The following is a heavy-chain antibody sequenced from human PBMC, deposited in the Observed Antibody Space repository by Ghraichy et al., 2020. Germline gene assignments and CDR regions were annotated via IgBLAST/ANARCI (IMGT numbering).Heavy chain of an antibody. J-gene: IGHJ1*01. D-gene: IGHD6-19*01. V-gene: IGHV1-18*04. CDR2: ISAYNGNT. CDR3: ARLRPSCWYAEYFQH. Sequence: ASVKVSCKASGYTFTSYGISWVRQAPGQGLEWMGWISAYNGNTNYAQKLQGRVTMTTDTSTSTAYMELRSLRSDDTAVYYCARLRPSCWYAEYFQHWGQGTLVTVSS. CDR1: GYTFTSYG.